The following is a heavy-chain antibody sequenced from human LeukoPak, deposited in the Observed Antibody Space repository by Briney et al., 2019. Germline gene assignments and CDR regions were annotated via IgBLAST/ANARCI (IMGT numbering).Heavy chain of an antibody. J-gene: IGHJ3*02. CDR1: GFTFDDYA. V-gene: IGHV3-9*03. CDR3: AKGSCSSTSCQGAFDI. Sequence: GGSLRLSCAASGFTFDDYAMHWVRQAPGKGLEWVSGISWNSGSIGYADSVKGRFTISRDNAKNSLYLQMNSLRAEGMALYYCAKGSCSSTSCQGAFDIWGQGTMVTVSS. D-gene: IGHD2-2*01. CDR2: ISWNSGSI.